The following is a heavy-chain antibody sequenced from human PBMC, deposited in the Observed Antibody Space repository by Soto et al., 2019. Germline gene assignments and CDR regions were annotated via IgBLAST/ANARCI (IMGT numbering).Heavy chain of an antibody. Sequence: EVQLLQSGGGVVQPGGSLRLSCAASGFTFTYHAMSWVRQAPGKGLEWVSGLTGRGGNTFYADSVKGRFTISRDNTKNILYLEMNNLRAEDTALYFCAKDSVDVVATGRGYFDSWGQGNLVTVSP. CDR3: AKDSVDVVATGRGYFDS. V-gene: IGHV3-23*01. D-gene: IGHD5-12*01. CDR1: GFTFTYHA. J-gene: IGHJ4*02. CDR2: LTGRGGNT.